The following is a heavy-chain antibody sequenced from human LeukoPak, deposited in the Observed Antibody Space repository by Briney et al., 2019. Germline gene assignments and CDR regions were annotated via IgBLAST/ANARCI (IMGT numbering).Heavy chain of an antibody. Sequence: SETLSLTCNVSGGSLSSYYWGRIRQPPGKGLEWIGYIYYSGSTNYNPSLKSRVTISVDTSKNQFSLKLSSVTAADTAVYYCARVHGAPTPLNWFDPWGQGTLVTVSS. V-gene: IGHV4-59*01. D-gene: IGHD4-17*01. CDR3: ARVHGAPTPLNWFDP. J-gene: IGHJ5*02. CDR2: IYYSGST. CDR1: GGSLSSYY.